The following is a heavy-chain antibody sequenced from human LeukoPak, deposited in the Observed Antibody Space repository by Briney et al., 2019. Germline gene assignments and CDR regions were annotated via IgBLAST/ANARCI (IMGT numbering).Heavy chain of an antibody. CDR2: IWYDGSNK. CDR1: GFTFSSYG. Sequence: GGSLRLSCAASGFTFSSYGMHWVRQAPGKELEWVAVIWYDGSNKYYADSVKGRFTISRDNSKNTLYLQMNSLRAEDTAVYYCAKDVEGSSELYAFDIWGQGTMVTVSS. J-gene: IGHJ3*02. CDR3: AKDVEGSSELYAFDI. V-gene: IGHV3-33*06. D-gene: IGHD3-3*01.